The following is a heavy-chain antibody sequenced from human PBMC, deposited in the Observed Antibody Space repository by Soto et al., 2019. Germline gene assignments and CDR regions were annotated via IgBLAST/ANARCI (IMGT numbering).Heavy chain of an antibody. J-gene: IGHJ4*02. Sequence: QITLKESGPTLMKPTQTLTLTCTFSGFSLTTYGVGVGWVRQPPGKALEWLALIYWDDDKRYSPSLKSRLTNTKDTSKSHVVLTMTNMDPVDTATYYCAHRLTLNSDWNYGRFDYWGQGTLVTVSS. D-gene: IGHD1-7*01. CDR2: IYWDDDK. CDR3: AHRLTLNSDWNYGRFDY. CDR1: GFSLTTYGVG. V-gene: IGHV2-5*02.